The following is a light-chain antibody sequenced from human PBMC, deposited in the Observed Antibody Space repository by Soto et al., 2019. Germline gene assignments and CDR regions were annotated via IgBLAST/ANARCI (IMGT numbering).Light chain of an antibody. CDR3: QQRRCWPPIT. Sequence: GLTQSPATLSLSPGDRATLSCRASRIIDISFAWYHQQPSQAPRRLVYDAANRATGILPRFSGSGSATDVTPTISSLEPAEFSVLYYQQRRCWPPITFGPGTRLEIK. CDR2: DAA. CDR1: RIIDIS. J-gene: IGKJ5*01. V-gene: IGKV3-11*01.